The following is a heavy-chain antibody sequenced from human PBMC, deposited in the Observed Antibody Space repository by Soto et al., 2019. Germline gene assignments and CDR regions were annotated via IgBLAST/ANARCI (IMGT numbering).Heavy chain of an antibody. J-gene: IGHJ3*02. CDR2: IYYSGST. D-gene: IGHD3-16*01. Sequence: SETLSLTCTVSGGSISSYYWSWIRQPPGKGLEWIGYIYYSGSTNYNPSLKSRVTISVDTSKNQFSLKLSSVTAADTAVYYCARAPPAMIAFDIWGQGXMVTVSS. V-gene: IGHV4-59*01. CDR1: GGSISSYY. CDR3: ARAPPAMIAFDI.